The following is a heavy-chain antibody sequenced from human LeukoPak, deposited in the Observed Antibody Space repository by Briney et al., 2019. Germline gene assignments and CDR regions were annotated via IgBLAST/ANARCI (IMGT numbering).Heavy chain of an antibody. D-gene: IGHD3-3*01. Sequence: GASVKVSCKASGYTFTSYDINWVRQATGQGLEWMGWMNPNSGNTGYAQKFQGRVSITRNTSISTAYMELSSLRSEDTAVYYCARWTFSDFWSGYSSPYYYYYMDVWGKGTTVTVSS. CDR2: MNPNSGNT. V-gene: IGHV1-8*03. CDR3: ARWTFSDFWSGYSSPYYYYYMDV. CDR1: GYTFTSYD. J-gene: IGHJ6*03.